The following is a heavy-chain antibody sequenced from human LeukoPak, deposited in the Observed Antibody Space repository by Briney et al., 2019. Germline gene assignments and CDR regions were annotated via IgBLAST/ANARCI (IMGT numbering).Heavy chain of an antibody. J-gene: IGHJ6*03. V-gene: IGHV1-69*06. CDR3: ARGDGDYNYFYMDV. D-gene: IGHD4-17*01. Sequence: ASVKVSCKASGYTFTSYGISWVRQAPGQGLEWMGGIIPIFDTANYAQKFQGRVTITADKSTSTAYMELSSLRSEDTAVYYCARGDGDYNYFYMDVWGRGTTVTVSS. CDR1: GYTFTSYG. CDR2: IIPIFDTA.